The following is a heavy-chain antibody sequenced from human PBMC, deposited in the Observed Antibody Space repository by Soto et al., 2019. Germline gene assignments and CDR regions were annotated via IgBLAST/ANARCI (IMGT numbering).Heavy chain of an antibody. CDR2: IWYDGSNK. D-gene: IGHD6-19*01. CDR1: GFTFSSYG. CDR3: ARDCAGYSSGWYQRGGFDY. V-gene: IGHV3-33*01. Sequence: QVQLVESGGGVVQPGRSLSLSCAASGFTFSSYGMHWVRQAPGKGLEWVAVIWYDGSNKYYADSVKGRFTISRDNSKNTLYMQMNSPRAEDTAVYYCARDCAGYSSGWYQRGGFDYWGQGTLVTVSS. J-gene: IGHJ4*02.